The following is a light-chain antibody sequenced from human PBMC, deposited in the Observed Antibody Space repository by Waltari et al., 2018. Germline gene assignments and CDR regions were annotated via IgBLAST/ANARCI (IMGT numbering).Light chain of an antibody. J-gene: IGKJ2*03. Sequence: DLHMTQSPSALSASVGDRVTITCRASQGLRNYLSWYQQKPGKIPKRLIYDVSSLESGVPSRFSGSGSGTVFTLTISSLQPEDFATYYCLQYDSAPYSFGQGTKVEIK. V-gene: IGKV1-17*01. CDR1: QGLRNY. CDR3: LQYDSAPYS. CDR2: DVS.